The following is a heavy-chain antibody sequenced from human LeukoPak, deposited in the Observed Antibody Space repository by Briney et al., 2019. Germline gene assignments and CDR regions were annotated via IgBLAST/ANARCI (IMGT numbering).Heavy chain of an antibody. CDR3: VRGAARAYYMDV. CDR2: ISYDGSNK. CDR1: GFTFSSYA. V-gene: IGHV3-30-3*01. D-gene: IGHD6-6*01. Sequence: GGSLRLSCAASGFTFSSYAMHWVRQAPGKGLEWVAVISYDGSNKYYADSVKGRFTISRDNSKNTVHLQMNSLRAEDTAVYYCVRGAARAYYMDVWGKGTTVTVSS. J-gene: IGHJ6*03.